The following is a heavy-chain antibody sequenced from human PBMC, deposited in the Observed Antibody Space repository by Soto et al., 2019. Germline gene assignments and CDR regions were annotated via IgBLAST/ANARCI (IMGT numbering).Heavy chain of an antibody. CDR3: ARSLGGSSYNWFDP. D-gene: IGHD1-26*01. CDR2: IWYDGSNK. CDR1: GFTFSSYG. V-gene: IGHV3-33*01. J-gene: IGHJ5*02. Sequence: GGSLRLCCAASGFTFSSYGMHWVRQAPGKGLEWVAVIWYDGSNKYYADSVKGRFTISRDNSKNTLYLQMNSLRAEDTAVYYCARSLGGSSYNWFDPWDQGTLVTVSS.